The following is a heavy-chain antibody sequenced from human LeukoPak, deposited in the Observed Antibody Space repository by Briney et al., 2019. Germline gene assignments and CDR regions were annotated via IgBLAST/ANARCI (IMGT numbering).Heavy chain of an antibody. D-gene: IGHD2-15*01. V-gene: IGHV4-39*01. J-gene: IGHJ4*02. CDR2: IYYTGST. CDR1: GFTFSSYA. CDR3: GRLAWVCRGGSCYSGVDY. Sequence: GSLRLSCAASGFTFSSYAMSWVRQPPGKGLEWIGTIYYTGSTYYNPSLKSRVTISVDTSKNQFSLKLSSVTAADTAVYYCGRLAWVCRGGSCYSGVDYWGQGTLVTVSS.